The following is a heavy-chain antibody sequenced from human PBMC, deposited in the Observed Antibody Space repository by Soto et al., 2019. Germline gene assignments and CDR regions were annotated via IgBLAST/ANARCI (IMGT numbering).Heavy chain of an antibody. CDR1: GFSLTTGGVG. J-gene: IGHJ4*02. D-gene: IGHD2-21*01. CDR3: AHSPFFGDKLDY. Sequence: VSGPTLVNPTQTLTLTCTFSGFSLTTGGVGVVWIRQPPGKALEWLAVIYWDDDKRYRPSLKSRLTISKDTSKNQVVLTMTNMDPVDTATYFCAHSPFFGDKLDYWGQGTQVTVSS. CDR2: IYWDDDK. V-gene: IGHV2-5*02.